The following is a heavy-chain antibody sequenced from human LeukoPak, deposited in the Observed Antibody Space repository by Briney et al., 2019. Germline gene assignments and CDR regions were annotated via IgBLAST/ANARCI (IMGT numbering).Heavy chain of an antibody. CDR2: IKQDGSAK. V-gene: IGHV3-7*03. CDR1: GFIFSNYW. CDR3: ARQFYYFDY. J-gene: IGHJ4*02. Sequence: GGSLRLSCAASGFIFSNYWMSWVRQAPGKGLEWVANIKQDGSAKYYLDSVRGRFTISRDNAKNSLFLQMNSLRAEDTAVYYCARQFYYFDYWGQGTLVTVSS. D-gene: IGHD3-3*01.